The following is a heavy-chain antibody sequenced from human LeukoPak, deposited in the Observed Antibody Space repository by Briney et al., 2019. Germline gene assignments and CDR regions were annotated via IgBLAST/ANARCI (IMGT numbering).Heavy chain of an antibody. CDR2: INHSGST. CDR1: GGSFSGYY. CDR3: ARRNTGVATGFDY. J-gene: IGHJ4*02. D-gene: IGHD5-12*01. Sequence: PSETLSLTCAVYGGSFSGYYWSWIRQPPGKGLEWIGEINHSGSTNYNPSLKSRVTISVDTSKNQFSLKLSSVTAADTAVYYCARRNTGVATGFDYWGQGTLVTVSS. V-gene: IGHV4-34*01.